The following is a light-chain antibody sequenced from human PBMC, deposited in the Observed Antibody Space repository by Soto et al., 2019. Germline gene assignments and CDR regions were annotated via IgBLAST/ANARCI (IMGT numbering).Light chain of an antibody. V-gene: IGKV1-27*01. Sequence: QMTQSPSSLSASVGDRVTITCRESQDISNYLAWYQQKPGGAPKLLIYEASTLQSGVPSRFSGSGSGADFTLTISSLQPEDVAIYYCQKYNDAPRTFGQGTRVEMK. CDR3: QKYNDAPRT. CDR2: EAS. J-gene: IGKJ1*01. CDR1: QDISNY.